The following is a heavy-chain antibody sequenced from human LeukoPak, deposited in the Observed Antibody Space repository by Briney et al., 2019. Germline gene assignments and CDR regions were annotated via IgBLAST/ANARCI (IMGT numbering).Heavy chain of an antibody. D-gene: IGHD6-13*01. CDR3: ARDPRRVYSSSWFDDY. J-gene: IGHJ4*02. V-gene: IGHV4-4*02. Sequence: SETLSLTCAVSGGSISSSNWWSWVRQPPGKGLEWIGEIYHSGSTNYNPSLKSRVTISVDKSKNQFSLKLSSVTAADTAVYYCARDPRRVYSSSWFDDYWGQGTLVTVSS. CDR1: GGSISSSNW. CDR2: IYHSGST.